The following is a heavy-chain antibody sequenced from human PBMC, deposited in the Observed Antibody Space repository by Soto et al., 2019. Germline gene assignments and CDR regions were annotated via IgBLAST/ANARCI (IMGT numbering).Heavy chain of an antibody. CDR3: EILDSSVVGDYFPH. CDR2: MNPNSGNT. D-gene: IGHD2-8*01. J-gene: IGHJ1*01. CDR1: GYTFTSYD. V-gene: IGHV1-8*01. Sequence: ASVRVSCKASGYTFTSYDINWVRQATGQGLEWMGWMNPNSGNTGYAQKFQGRVTMTRNTSISTAYMELSSLRSEDTAVFYCEILDSSVVGDYFPHWGRGTLVPVSS.